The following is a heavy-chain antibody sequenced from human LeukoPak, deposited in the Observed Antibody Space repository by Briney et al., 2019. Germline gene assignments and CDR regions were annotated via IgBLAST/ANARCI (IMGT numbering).Heavy chain of an antibody. Sequence: GGSLRLSCAASGFTFSSYAMTWVRQAPGKGLEGVSGTSGSGGTTYYADSVKGRVTISRDNSKNTLYLQMNSLRAEDTAVYYCARGVSFSPEYYFDYWGQGTLVTVSS. CDR1: GFTFSSYA. CDR2: TSGSGGTT. CDR3: ARGVSFSPEYYFDY. D-gene: IGHD1-14*01. J-gene: IGHJ4*02. V-gene: IGHV3-23*01.